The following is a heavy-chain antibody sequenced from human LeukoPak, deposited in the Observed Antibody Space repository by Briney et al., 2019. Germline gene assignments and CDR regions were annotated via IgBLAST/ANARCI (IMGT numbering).Heavy chain of an antibody. Sequence: ASVKVSCKASGYTFTSYGISWVRQAPGQGLEWMGWISAYNGNTNYAQKLQGRVTMTTDTSTSTAYMELRSLRSDDTAVYYCAGVSKVAPGLVPNFDYWGQGTLVTVSS. J-gene: IGHJ4*02. CDR1: GYTFTSYG. D-gene: IGHD6-19*01. V-gene: IGHV1-18*01. CDR3: AGVSKVAPGLVPNFDY. CDR2: ISAYNGNT.